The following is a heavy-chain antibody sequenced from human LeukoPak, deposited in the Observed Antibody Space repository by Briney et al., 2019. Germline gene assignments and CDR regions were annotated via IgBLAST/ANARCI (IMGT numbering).Heavy chain of an antibody. D-gene: IGHD6-19*01. CDR1: GFTVSSNY. Sequence: GGSLRLSCAASGFTVSSNYMSWVRQAPGKGLEWVSVIYSGGSRYSADSVKGRFTISRHNSKNTLYLQMNSLRAEDTAVYYCARVAASSSGWYGDFDYWGQGTLVTVSS. CDR3: ARVAASSSGWYGDFDY. CDR2: IYSGGSR. V-gene: IGHV3-53*04. J-gene: IGHJ4*02.